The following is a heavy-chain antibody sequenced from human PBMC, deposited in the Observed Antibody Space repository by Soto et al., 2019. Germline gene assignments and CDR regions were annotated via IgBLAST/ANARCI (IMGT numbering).Heavy chain of an antibody. D-gene: IGHD3-16*01. CDR1: GYIFVNYG. CDR3: VMVDNYVTPTPQDV. CDR2: ISPYTGNT. Sequence: QVQLVQSGDEVKKPGASVKVSCKASGYIFVNYGIAWVRQAPGQGLEWMGWISPYTGNTHSASKVQGRLTMPTXTXTRTAYMDLGSLTSDDTAVYYCVMVDNYVTPTPQDVWGQGTTVTVSS. V-gene: IGHV1-18*01. J-gene: IGHJ6*02.